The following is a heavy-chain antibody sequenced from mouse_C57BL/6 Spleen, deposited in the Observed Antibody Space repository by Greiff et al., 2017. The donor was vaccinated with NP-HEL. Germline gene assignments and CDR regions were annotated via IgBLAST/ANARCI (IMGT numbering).Heavy chain of an antibody. CDR3: ARSEDYDAY. V-gene: IGHV1-61*01. CDR1: GYTFTSFW. CDR2: IYPSDSET. Sequence: VQLQQPGAELVRPGSSVKLSCKASGYTFTSFWMDWVKQRPGQGLEWIGNIYPSDSETHYNQKFKDKATLTVDKSSSTAYMQLSSLTSEDSAVYYCARSEDYDAYWGQGTLVTVSA. J-gene: IGHJ3*01. D-gene: IGHD2-4*01.